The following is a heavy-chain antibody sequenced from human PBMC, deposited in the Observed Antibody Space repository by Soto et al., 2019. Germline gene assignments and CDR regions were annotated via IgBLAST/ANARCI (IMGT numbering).Heavy chain of an antibody. V-gene: IGHV4-39*01. Sequence: PSETLSLTCTVSGGSISSSSYYWGWIRQPPGKGLEWIGSIYYSGSTYYNPSLKSRVTISVDTSKNQFSLKLSSVTAADTAVYYCETTTVTTRGQDYWGQGTLVTVSS. D-gene: IGHD4-17*01. CDR1: GGSISSSSYY. CDR3: ETTTVTTRGQDY. J-gene: IGHJ4*02. CDR2: IYYSGST.